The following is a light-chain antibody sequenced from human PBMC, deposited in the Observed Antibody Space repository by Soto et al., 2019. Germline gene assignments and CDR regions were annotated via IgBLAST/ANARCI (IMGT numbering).Light chain of an antibody. CDR1: QSLVYRDGNTY. CDR3: IQGTHWPWT. Sequence: DVVMTQSPLSLPVTLGQPASISCRSSQSLVYRDGNTYVSWFHQRPGQSPRRLIYSVSNRDSGVPDRFSGSGSGSDFPLKISRVEAEDAGIYYCIQGTHWPWTFGQGTKVEIK. CDR2: SVS. J-gene: IGKJ1*01. V-gene: IGKV2-30*01.